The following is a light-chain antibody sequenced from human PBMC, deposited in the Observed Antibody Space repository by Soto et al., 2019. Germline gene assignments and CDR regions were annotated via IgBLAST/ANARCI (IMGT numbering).Light chain of an antibody. CDR2: DVS. J-gene: IGLJ3*02. V-gene: IGLV2-14*01. CDR1: SNDVGGYNY. CDR3: SSYTSSSPWV. Sequence: QSALTQPASVSGSPGQSITISCTGTSNDVGGYNYVSWYQQHPGKAPKLMIYDVSNRPSGVSNRFSGYKSGNTASLTISGLQAEDEADYYCSSYTSSSPWVFGGGTKLTVL.